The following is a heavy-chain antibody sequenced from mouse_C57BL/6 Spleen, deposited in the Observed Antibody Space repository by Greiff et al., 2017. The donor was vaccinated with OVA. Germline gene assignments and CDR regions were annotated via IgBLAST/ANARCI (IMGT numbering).Heavy chain of an antibody. V-gene: IGHV1-55*01. Sequence: QVQLQQPGAELVKPGASVKMSCKASGYTFTSYCITWVKQRPGQGLEWIGYIYPGSGSINYNEKFKSKATLTVDTSSSTAYMQLSSLTSEDSAVYYGEGREMYEYERAWFDYWGQGTMVTVSA. CDR2: IYPGSGSI. CDR3: EGREMYEYERAWFDY. CDR1: GYTFTSYC. J-gene: IGHJ3*01. D-gene: IGHD2-4*01.